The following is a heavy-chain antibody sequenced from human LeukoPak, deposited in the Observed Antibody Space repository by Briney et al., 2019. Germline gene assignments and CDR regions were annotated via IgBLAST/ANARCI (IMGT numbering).Heavy chain of an antibody. Sequence: SETLSLTCAVYGGSFSGYYWSWIRQPPGKGLEWIGEINHSGSTNYNPSLKSRVTISVDTSKNHLSLKLSSVTAADTAVYYCARHPLVYYYDSSGYQQPYYFDYWGQGTLVTVSS. CDR3: ARHPLVYYYDSSGYQQPYYFDY. J-gene: IGHJ4*02. CDR1: GGSFSGYY. D-gene: IGHD3-22*01. CDR2: INHSGST. V-gene: IGHV4-34*01.